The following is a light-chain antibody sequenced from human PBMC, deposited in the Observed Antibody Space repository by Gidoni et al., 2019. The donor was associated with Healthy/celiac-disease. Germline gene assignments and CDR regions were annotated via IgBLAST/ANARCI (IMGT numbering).Light chain of an antibody. CDR1: QGISSY. Sequence: DLQLTQSPSFLSASVGDRVTITCRASQGISSYLAWYQQKPGKAPKLLIYAASTLQSGVPSRFSGSGSGTEFTLTISSLQHEDLANYYCQQLNSYPRTFGQGTKVEIK. J-gene: IGKJ1*01. CDR3: QQLNSYPRT. V-gene: IGKV1-9*01. CDR2: AAS.